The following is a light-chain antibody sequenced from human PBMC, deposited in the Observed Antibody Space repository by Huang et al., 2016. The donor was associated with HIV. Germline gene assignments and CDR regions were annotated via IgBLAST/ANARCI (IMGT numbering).Light chain of an antibody. Sequence: EIVLTQSPATLSLSPGERAPLSCRASQRVSSYLAWYQQKPGQAPRLLIYDASNRATGIPARFSGSGSGTDFTLTISSLEPEDFAVYYCQQRSNWPPLTFGGGTKVEIK. CDR2: DAS. J-gene: IGKJ4*01. CDR3: QQRSNWPPLT. V-gene: IGKV3-11*01. CDR1: QRVSSY.